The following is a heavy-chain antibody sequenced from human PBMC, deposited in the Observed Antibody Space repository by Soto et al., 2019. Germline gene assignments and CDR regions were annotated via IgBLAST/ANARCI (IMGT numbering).Heavy chain of an antibody. Sequence: LRLSCAASGFIFSSHWMHWVRQAPGKGLVGVSHIGPDGSNIWEADSVQGRFTISRDNARNRLYLQMNSLRDEDTAIYYCVRDNNWSFVYWGQGILVTVSS. J-gene: IGHJ4*02. CDR2: IGPDGSNI. CDR3: VRDNNWSFVY. CDR1: GFIFSSHW. V-gene: IGHV3-74*01. D-gene: IGHD1-1*01.